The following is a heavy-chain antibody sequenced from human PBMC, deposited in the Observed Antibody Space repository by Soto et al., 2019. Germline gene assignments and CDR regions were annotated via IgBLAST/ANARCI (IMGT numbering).Heavy chain of an antibody. CDR3: AKDPRSGWYNLGWFDS. CDR1: GFTFTNYA. Sequence: GGSLRLSCAASGFTFTNYAMSWVHQAPGRGLEWVSTISGSGGNTYYADAVKGRFTITSDSSKNTVYLQMNSLRVDDTATYYCAKDPRSGWYNLGWFDSWGRGTLVTVSS. V-gene: IGHV3-23*01. CDR2: ISGSGGNT. J-gene: IGHJ5*01. D-gene: IGHD6-19*01.